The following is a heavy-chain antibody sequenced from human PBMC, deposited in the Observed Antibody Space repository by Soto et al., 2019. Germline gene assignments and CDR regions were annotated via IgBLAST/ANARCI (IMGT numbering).Heavy chain of an antibody. V-gene: IGHV1-46*01. J-gene: IGHJ5*02. D-gene: IGHD1-26*01. CDR2: INPHGGST. CDR1: RDTFTSYY. Sequence: QLVQSGGEVKQPGASVKVSCKAPRDTFTSYYINWVRQAPGQGLEWMGVINPHGGSTAYAQKFKGRVNLTRDTSASTVYMEVSSLTSEDTAMYYCARSSGGNFGIIIEGTNWFAPCGQGALVTVSS. CDR3: ARSSGGNFGIIIEGTNWFAP.